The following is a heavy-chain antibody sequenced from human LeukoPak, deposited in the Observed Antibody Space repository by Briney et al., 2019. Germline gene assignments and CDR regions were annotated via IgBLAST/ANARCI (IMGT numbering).Heavy chain of an antibody. CDR3: ARASDPFGSGYYI. J-gene: IGHJ4*02. Sequence: GGSLRLSCAPSGFTFSSYSINSVPQAPGEGLEWVSSITSSSSYIYYADSVKGRFTISRDNAKNSLYLQMNSLRAEDTAVYYCARASDPFGSGYYIWGQGTLVTVSS. CDR2: ITSSSSYI. CDR1: GFTFSSYS. V-gene: IGHV3-21*01. D-gene: IGHD3-22*01.